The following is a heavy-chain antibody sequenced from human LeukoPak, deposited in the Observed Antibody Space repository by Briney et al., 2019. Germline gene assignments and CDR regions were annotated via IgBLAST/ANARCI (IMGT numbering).Heavy chain of an antibody. Sequence: PGGSLRLSCAASGFTFSTYGMHWVRQAPGKGLGWVAVISYDGSNKYYADSVKGRFTISRDDSKNTLFLQMNSLRPEDTAVYYCTTTPRGIGWGQGTLVTVSS. CDR2: ISYDGSNK. CDR3: TTTPRGIG. V-gene: IGHV3-30*03. D-gene: IGHD4-23*01. CDR1: GFTFSTYG. J-gene: IGHJ4*02.